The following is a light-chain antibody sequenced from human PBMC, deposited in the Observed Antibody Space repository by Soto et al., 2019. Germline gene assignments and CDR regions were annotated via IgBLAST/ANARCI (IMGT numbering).Light chain of an antibody. CDR2: DDS. Sequence: SYELTQPPSVSVAPGQTARITCGGNNIGSKNVHWYQQKPGQASVLVVYDDSDRPSGIPERFSGSNSGNTATLDISRVEAGDEADYFCQVWDSSSDHYVFGTGTKLTVL. V-gene: IGLV3-21*02. CDR1: NIGSKN. CDR3: QVWDSSSDHYV. J-gene: IGLJ1*01.